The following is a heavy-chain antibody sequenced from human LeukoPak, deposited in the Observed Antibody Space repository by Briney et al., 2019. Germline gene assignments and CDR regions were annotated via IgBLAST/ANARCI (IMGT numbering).Heavy chain of an antibody. V-gene: IGHV4-34*01. CDR1: GGSFSGYY. CDR2: INHSGST. Sequence: SETLSLTCAVYGGSFSGYYWSWIRQPPGKGLEWIGEINHSGSTNYNPSLKSRVTISVDTSKSQFSLKLSSVTAADTAVYYCANAKQRGSYYYYFDYWGQGTLVTVSS. D-gene: IGHD3-10*01. J-gene: IGHJ4*02. CDR3: ANAKQRGSYYYYFDY.